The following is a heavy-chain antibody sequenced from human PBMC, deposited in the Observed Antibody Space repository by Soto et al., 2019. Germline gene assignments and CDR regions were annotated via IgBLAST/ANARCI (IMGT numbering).Heavy chain of an antibody. D-gene: IGHD5-12*01. CDR2: ISFDGSNK. CDR3: ARVPADLVAILYIYPQDGREHMSDMDV. CDR1: GFTFSYYP. J-gene: IGHJ6*02. Sequence: PGGSLRLSCAASGFTFSYYPMHWVRQAPGKGLEWVAVISFDGSNKYYADSVKGRFTISRDNSKNTLYLQMNDLRSEDTTVYYCARVPADLVAILYIYPQDGREHMSDMDVWGQGTTVTVSS. V-gene: IGHV3-30-3*01.